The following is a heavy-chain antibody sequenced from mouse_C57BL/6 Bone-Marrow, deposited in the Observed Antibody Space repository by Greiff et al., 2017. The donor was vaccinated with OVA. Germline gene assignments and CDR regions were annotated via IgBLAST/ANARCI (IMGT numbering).Heavy chain of an antibody. CDR2: IYPRSGNT. D-gene: IGHD4-1*02. CDR3: AKIDNWDSWCAY. CDR1: GYTFTSYG. Sequence: QVQLKQSGAELARPGASVKLSCKASGYTFTSYGISWVKQRTGQGLEWIGEIYPRSGNTYYTEKFKGKATLTADKSSSTAYMELRSLTSEDSAVYFCAKIDNWDSWCAYWGQGTLVTVSA. J-gene: IGHJ3*01. V-gene: IGHV1-81*01.